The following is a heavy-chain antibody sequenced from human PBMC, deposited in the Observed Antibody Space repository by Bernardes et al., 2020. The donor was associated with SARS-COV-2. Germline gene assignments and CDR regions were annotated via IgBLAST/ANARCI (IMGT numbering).Heavy chain of an antibody. D-gene: IGHD2-8*01. CDR1: GGSFSGYY. CDR2: INHSGST. V-gene: IGHV4-34*01. CDR3: ARGGTVYCTNGVCHYYYYGMDV. Sequence: SETLSLTCAVYGGSFSGYYWSWIRQPPGKGLEWIGEINHSGSTNYNPSLKSRVTISVDTSKNQFSLKLSSVTAADTAVYYCARGGTVYCTNGVCHYYYYGMDVWGQGTTVTVSS. J-gene: IGHJ6*02.